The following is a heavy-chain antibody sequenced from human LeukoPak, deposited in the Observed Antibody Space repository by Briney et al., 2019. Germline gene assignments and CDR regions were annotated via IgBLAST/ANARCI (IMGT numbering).Heavy chain of an antibody. CDR1: GDSVSISNTVG. Sequence: SQTLSLTCAISGDSVSISNTVGWNWIRQSPSGCLEWLGRTCYSSKWSFDYAVSVKGRIGINPDTSKNQFSLQLNSVTPEDTAVYYCARVWLRLGFDSWGQGILVTVSS. V-gene: IGHV6-1*01. CDR3: ARVWLRLGFDS. CDR2: TCYSSKWSF. J-gene: IGHJ4*02. D-gene: IGHD5-12*01.